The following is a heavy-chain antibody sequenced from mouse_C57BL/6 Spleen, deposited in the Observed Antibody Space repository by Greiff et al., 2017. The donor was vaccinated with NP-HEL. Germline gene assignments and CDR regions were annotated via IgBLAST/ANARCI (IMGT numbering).Heavy chain of an antibody. CDR3: ARRGYDDFDY. D-gene: IGHD2-2*01. CDR1: GYSFTSYY. Sequence: VQLQQSGPELVKPGASVKISCKASGYSFTSYYMNWVKQSPEKSLEWIGEINPSTGGTTYNQKFKAKATLTVDKSSSTAYMQLKSLTSEDSAVYYCARRGYDDFDYWGQGTTLTVSS. CDR2: INPSTGGT. J-gene: IGHJ2*01. V-gene: IGHV1-42*01.